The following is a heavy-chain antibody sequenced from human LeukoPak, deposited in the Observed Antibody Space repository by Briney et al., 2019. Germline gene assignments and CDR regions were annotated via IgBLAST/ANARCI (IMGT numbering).Heavy chain of an antibody. CDR1: GYTFTNYG. J-gene: IGHJ4*02. CDR2: ISAYNGNT. V-gene: IGHV1-18*01. D-gene: IGHD5-24*01. Sequence: ASVKVSCKASGYTFTNYGISWVRQAPGQGLEWMGWISAYNGNTNYAQKLQGRVTMTTDTSTSTAYMELRSLRSDDTAVYYCAREREDGYNYGDDYWGQGTLVTVSS. CDR3: AREREDGYNYGDDY.